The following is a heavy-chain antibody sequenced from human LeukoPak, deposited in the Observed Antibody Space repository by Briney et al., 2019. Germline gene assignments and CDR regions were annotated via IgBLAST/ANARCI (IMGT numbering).Heavy chain of an antibody. V-gene: IGHV3-23*01. CDR3: AKARTVVTLHYFDY. CDR2: ISGSGGST. D-gene: IGHD4-23*01. J-gene: IGHJ4*02. CDR1: GFTFSTYA. Sequence: GGSLRLSCAASGFTFSTYAMSWVRQAPGKGLEWVSAISGSGGSTYYADSVKGRFTISRDNSKNTLYLQMNSLRAEDTAVYYCAKARTVVTLHYFDYWGQGTLVTVSS.